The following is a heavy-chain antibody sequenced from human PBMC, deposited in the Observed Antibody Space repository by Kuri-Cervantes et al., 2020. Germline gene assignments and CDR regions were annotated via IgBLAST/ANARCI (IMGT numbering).Heavy chain of an antibody. CDR1: GYTFTNYG. V-gene: IGHV1-24*01. CDR3: ATDSGSGHY. J-gene: IGHJ4*02. CDR2: FDPELGET. D-gene: IGHD6-25*01. Sequence: ASVKVSCKASGYTFTNYGLSWVRQAPGQGPEWVGGFDPELGETIYAQKFQGRVTMTEDTSTDTAYMELSSLRSEDTALYYCATDSGSGHYWGQGTLVTVSS.